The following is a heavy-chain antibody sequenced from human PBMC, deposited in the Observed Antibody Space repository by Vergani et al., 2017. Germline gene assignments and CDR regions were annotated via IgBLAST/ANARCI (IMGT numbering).Heavy chain of an antibody. V-gene: IGHV3-33*01. J-gene: IGHJ3*02. CDR1: GFTFSSYG. D-gene: IGHD4-17*01. Sequence: QVQLVESGGGVVQPGRSLRLSCAASGFTFSSYGMHWVRQAPGKGLEWVAVIWYDGSNKYYADSVKGRFTISRDNSKNTLYLQMNSLRAEDTAVYYCARDGGHDYGDFDAFDIGGQGTMVTVSS. CDR3: ARDGGHDYGDFDAFDI. CDR2: IWYDGSNK.